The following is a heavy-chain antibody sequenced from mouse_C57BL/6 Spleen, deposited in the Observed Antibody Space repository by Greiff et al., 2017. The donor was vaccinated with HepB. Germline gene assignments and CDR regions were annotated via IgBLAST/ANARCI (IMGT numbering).Heavy chain of an antibody. D-gene: IGHD4-1*01. J-gene: IGHJ2*01. CDR1: GFTFSDYG. CDR3: ARELDFDY. V-gene: IGHV5-17*01. CDR2: ISSGSSTI. Sequence: EVKLMESGGGLVKPGGSLKLSCAASGFTFSDYGMHWVRQAPETGLEWVAYISSGSSTIYYADTVKGRFTISRDNAKNTLFLQMTSLRSEDTAMYYCARELDFDYWGQGTTLTVSS.